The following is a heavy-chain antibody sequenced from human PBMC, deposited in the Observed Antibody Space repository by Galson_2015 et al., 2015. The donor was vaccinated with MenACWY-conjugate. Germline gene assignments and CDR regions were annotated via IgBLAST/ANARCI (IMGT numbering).Heavy chain of an antibody. D-gene: IGHD2-2*01. Sequence: SVKVSCKASGYIFSSYHMHWVRQAPGQGLEWMGIINPSGGGTSSAQKFQGRVTMTRDTSTSTVYMEPSSLRSEDTAVYYCARVGYCSSPTCYLAFFDYWGQGTLVTVSS. CDR1: GYIFSSYH. CDR2: INPSGGGT. V-gene: IGHV1-46*01. CDR3: ARVGYCSSPTCYLAFFDY. J-gene: IGHJ4*02.